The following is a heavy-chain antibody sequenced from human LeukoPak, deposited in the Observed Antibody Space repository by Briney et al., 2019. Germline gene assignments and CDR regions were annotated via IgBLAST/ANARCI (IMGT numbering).Heavy chain of an antibody. J-gene: IGHJ4*02. D-gene: IGHD6-19*01. CDR3: AKDESQWLVRGVDY. CDR2: ISWDGGST. CDR1: GFTFDDYA. V-gene: IGHV3-43D*03. Sequence: GGSLRLSCAASGFTFDDYAMHWVRQAPGKGLEWVSLISWDGGSTYYADSVKGRFTISRDNSKNSLYLQMNSLRAEDTALYYCAKDESQWLVRGVDYWGQGTLVTVSS.